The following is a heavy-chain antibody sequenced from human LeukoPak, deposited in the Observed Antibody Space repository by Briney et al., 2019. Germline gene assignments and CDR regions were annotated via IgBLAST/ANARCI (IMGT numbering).Heavy chain of an antibody. CDR2: LGRTGEYK. CDR1: GFTYTDYS. CDR3: AKHMRATNTYSFFGLDV. V-gene: IGHV3-23*01. Sequence: GGSLRLSCSASGFTYTDYSMSWVRQVPGKGLEWVSGLGRTGEYKYYADSVKGRFTISRDNSKDMVFLQMNSLRAEDTALYYCAKHMRATNTYSFFGLDVWGQGTTVTVSS. J-gene: IGHJ6*02. D-gene: IGHD1-26*01.